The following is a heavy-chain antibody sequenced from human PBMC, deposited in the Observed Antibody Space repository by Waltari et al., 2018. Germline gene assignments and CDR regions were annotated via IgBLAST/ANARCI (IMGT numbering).Heavy chain of an antibody. J-gene: IGHJ6*03. Sequence: EVQLVQSGAEVKKPGESLKISCKGSGYIFTNYWIAWVRQMPGKGLEWMGIIYPGDSDIRYGPSFQGQVTTSADKSISTAYLQWSSLKASDTAMYYCARLDGSFYYYMDVWGKGTTVTVSS. V-gene: IGHV5-51*01. CDR1: GYIFTNYW. D-gene: IGHD3-22*01. CDR3: ARLDGSFYYYMDV. CDR2: IYPGDSDI.